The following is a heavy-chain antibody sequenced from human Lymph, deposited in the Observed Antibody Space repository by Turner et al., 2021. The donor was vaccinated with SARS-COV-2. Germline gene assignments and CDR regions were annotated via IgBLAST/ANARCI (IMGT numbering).Heavy chain of an antibody. J-gene: IGHJ4*02. CDR2: IYYSGST. V-gene: IGHV4-31*03. Sequence: QGQLQESGPGRVKPSQTLSLTCTVAGGSISSGGYYWSWIRQHPGKGLEWIGYIYYSGSTYYNPSLKSRVTISVDTSKNQFSLKLSSVTAADTAVYYCARDYGGNSNYFGYWGQGTLVTVSS. CDR3: ARDYGGNSNYFGY. D-gene: IGHD4-17*01. CDR1: GGSISSGGYY.